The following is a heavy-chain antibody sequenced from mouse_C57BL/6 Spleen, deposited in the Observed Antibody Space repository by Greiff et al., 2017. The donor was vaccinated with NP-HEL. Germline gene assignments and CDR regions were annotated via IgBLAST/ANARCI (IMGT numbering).Heavy chain of an antibody. CDR3: ARNYGSSYNYAMDY. J-gene: IGHJ4*01. D-gene: IGHD1-1*01. Sequence: QVQLKQPGAELVRPGSSVKLSCKASGYTFTSYWMHWVKQRPIQGLEWIGNIDPSDSETHYNQKFKDKATLTVDKSSSTAYMQLSSLTSEDSAVYYCARNYGSSYNYAMDYWGQGTSVTVSS. CDR1: GYTFTSYW. V-gene: IGHV1-52*01. CDR2: IDPSDSET.